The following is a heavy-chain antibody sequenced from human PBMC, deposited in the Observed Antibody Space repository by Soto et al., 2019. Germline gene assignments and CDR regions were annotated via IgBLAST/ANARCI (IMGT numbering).Heavy chain of an antibody. V-gene: IGHV1-69*13. CDR3: ARGRRITGTFDGYYGMDV. CDR2: IIPIFGTA. Sequence: PGASVKVSCKASGGTFSSYAISWVRQAPGQGLEWMGGIIPIFGTANYAQKFQGRVTITADESTSTAYMELSSLRSEDTAVYYCARGRRITGTFDGYYGMDVWGQGTTVTVSS. CDR1: GGTFSSYA. J-gene: IGHJ6*02. D-gene: IGHD1-7*01.